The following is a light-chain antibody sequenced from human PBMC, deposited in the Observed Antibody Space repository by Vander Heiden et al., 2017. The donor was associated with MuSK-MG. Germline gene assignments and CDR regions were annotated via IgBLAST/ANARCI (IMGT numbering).Light chain of an antibody. CDR1: QSISSW. J-gene: IGKJ2*01. CDR3: QQDNSYSPYT. V-gene: IGKV1-5*03. CDR2: KAS. Sequence: DIQMTQSPSTLSASVGDRVTITCRASQSISSWLAWYQQKPGKAPKLLIYKASSLESGVPSRFSRSHYRTEFTLTISSLQPDDFATYSCQQDNSYSPYTFGQGTKLXIK.